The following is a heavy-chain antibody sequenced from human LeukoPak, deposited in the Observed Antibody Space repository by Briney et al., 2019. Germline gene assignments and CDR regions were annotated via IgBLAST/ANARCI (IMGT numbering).Heavy chain of an antibody. Sequence: PSGTLSLTCAVSGASISSSPHYWGWLRQAPGKGLEWIGTLYYSGTTFYKPSLKSRLTMSVDTSKNQFSLMLTSVTAADTAVYYCAKELPVSDYLWGTYPQGWSFDSWGQGTLVTVSS. V-gene: IGHV4-39*07. CDR2: LYYSGTT. CDR3: AKELPVSDYLWGTYPQGWSFDS. J-gene: IGHJ4*02. CDR1: GASISSSPHY. D-gene: IGHD3-16*02.